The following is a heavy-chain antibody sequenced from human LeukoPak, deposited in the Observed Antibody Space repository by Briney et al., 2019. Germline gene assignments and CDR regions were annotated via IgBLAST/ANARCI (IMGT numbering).Heavy chain of an antibody. Sequence: PSETLSLTCTVSGGSISSFTYYWGWIRQPPGKGLEWIGSVYYSGSTYYNPSLKSRVTISVDTSKSHFSLKLTSVTAADTAVHYCGTAAAPTACDIWGQGTMVTVSS. V-gene: IGHV4-39*01. CDR1: GGSISSFTYY. J-gene: IGHJ3*02. D-gene: IGHD2-2*01. CDR2: VYYSGST. CDR3: GTAAAPTACDI.